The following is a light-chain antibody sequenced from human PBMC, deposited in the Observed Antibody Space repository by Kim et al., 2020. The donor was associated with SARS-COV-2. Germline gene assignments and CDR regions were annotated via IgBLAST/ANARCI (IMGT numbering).Light chain of an antibody. CDR2: EIT. Sequence: PGQSVTISCSGTSTDFTTYNYVSWYQQHPGKAPKLIIYEITKRPSGVPDRFSGSKSGDTASLTVSGLQAEDEAEYYCTSHANDNYVFGTGTKVTVL. V-gene: IGLV2-8*01. J-gene: IGLJ1*01. CDR3: TSHANDNYV. CDR1: STDFTTYNY.